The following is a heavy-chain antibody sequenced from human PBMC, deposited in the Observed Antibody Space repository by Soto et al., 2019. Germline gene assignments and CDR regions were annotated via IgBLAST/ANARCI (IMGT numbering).Heavy chain of an antibody. D-gene: IGHD6-19*01. CDR1: GDTFTSYY. Sequence: ASVKVSCKASGDTFTSYYMHWVRQAPGQGLEWMGIINPSGGSTSYAQKFQGRVTMTTDTSTNTVYMELRSLRSDDTAVYYCAREWDNKSEHSSGWYDDFWGQGTLVTVSS. J-gene: IGHJ4*02. CDR3: AREWDNKSEHSSGWYDDF. V-gene: IGHV1-46*01. CDR2: INPSGGST.